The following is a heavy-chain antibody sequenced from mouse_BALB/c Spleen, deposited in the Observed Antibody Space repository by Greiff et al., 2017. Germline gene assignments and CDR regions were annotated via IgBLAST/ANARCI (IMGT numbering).Heavy chain of an antibody. CDR3: ARDLYDGYSYWYFDV. CDR2: IWGDGST. CDR1: GFSLTGYG. Sequence: VKLQESGPGLVAPSQSLSITCTVSGFSLTGYGVNWVRQPPGKGLEWLGMIWGDGSTDYNSALKSRLSISKDNSKSQVFLKMNSLQTDDTARYYCARDLYDGYSYWYFDVWGAGTTVTVSS. D-gene: IGHD2-3*01. J-gene: IGHJ1*01. V-gene: IGHV2-6-7*01.